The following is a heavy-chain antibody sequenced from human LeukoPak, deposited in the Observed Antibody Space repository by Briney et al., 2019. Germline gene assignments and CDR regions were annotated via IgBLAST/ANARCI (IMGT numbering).Heavy chain of an antibody. CDR2: ILYSGST. D-gene: IGHD1-20*01. Sequence: SETLSLTCTVSGGSISRYYWSWIRQPPGKGLEWIVYILYSGSTNYNPSLKSRVTISMDTSKNQFSLKLTSVTAADTAVYYCARLDGNWNYFDYWGLGTLVTVSS. CDR1: GGSISRYY. J-gene: IGHJ4*02. V-gene: IGHV4-59*08. CDR3: ARLDGNWNYFDY.